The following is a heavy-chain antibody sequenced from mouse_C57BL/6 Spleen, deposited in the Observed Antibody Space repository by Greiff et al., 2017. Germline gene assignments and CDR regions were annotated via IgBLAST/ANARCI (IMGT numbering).Heavy chain of an antibody. CDR3: ARGIYYGNYEAMDY. V-gene: IGHV1-69*01. CDR1: GYTFTSYW. CDR2: IDLSDSYT. J-gene: IGHJ4*01. D-gene: IGHD2-1*01. Sequence: QVQLQQPGAELVMPGASVKLSCKASGYTFTSYWMHWVKQRPGQGLEWIGEIDLSDSYTNYNQKFKGKSTLTVDKSSSTAYMQLSSLTSEDSAVYYCARGIYYGNYEAMDYWGQGTSVTVSS.